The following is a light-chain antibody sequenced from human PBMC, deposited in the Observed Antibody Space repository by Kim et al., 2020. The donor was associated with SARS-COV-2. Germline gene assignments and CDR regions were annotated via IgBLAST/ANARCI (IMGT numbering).Light chain of an antibody. J-gene: IGLJ2*01. CDR1: RLRKYY. CDR2: GKN. Sequence: VALGQTVRITCQGDRLRKYYASLYQQKPGQATILVIYGKNNRPSVIPDRFSGSSSGDTVSLSITGAQAEDEADYYCYSRDSGDHLVFGGGTKVTVL. CDR3: YSRDSGDHLV. V-gene: IGLV3-19*01.